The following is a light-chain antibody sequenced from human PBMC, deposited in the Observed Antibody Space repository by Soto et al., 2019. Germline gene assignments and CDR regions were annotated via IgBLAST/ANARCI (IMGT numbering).Light chain of an antibody. V-gene: IGLV2-14*01. CDR1: ISYVGPYKY. Sequence: QSVLTQPASVSWSPGQSITISFTGSISYVGPYKYFSCYQHHPVKAPKLIIFEVSNRPSLVSNRFSGSKSGNTASLKISGLKAEDEADYHCGSFASGSTLYVFGTWTKVTVL. CDR2: EVS. CDR3: GSFASGSTLYV. J-gene: IGLJ1*01.